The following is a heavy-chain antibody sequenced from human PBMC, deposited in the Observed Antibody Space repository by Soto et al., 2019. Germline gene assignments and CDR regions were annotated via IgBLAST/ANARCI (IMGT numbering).Heavy chain of an antibody. D-gene: IGHD3-3*01. V-gene: IGHV3-30*18. J-gene: IGHJ4*02. CDR2: ISYDGSNK. CDR1: GFTFSSYG. CDR3: AKERHTDFWSGYFGY. Sequence: GGSLRLSCAASGFTFSSYGMHWVRQAPGKGLEWVAVISYDGSNKYYADSVKGRFTISRDNSKNTLYLQMNSLRAEDTAVYYCAKERHTDFWSGYFGYWGQGTLVTVSS.